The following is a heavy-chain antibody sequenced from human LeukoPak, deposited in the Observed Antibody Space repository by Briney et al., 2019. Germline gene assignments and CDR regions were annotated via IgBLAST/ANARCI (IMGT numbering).Heavy chain of an antibody. V-gene: IGHV3-66*01. CDR3: ARDRSWFDP. CDR2: IYSGGST. D-gene: IGHD6-19*01. Sequence: GGSLRLSCVAARIIVSSNYMTWVRQAPGKGLEWVSVIYSGGSTYYADSVKGRFTISRDNSKNTLYLQVNNLRVEDTAVYYCARDRSWFDPWGQGTPVTVSS. J-gene: IGHJ5*02. CDR1: RIIVSSNY.